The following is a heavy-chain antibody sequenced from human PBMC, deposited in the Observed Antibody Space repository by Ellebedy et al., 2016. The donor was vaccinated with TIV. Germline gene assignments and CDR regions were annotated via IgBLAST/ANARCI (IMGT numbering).Heavy chain of an antibody. V-gene: IGHV3-66*01. CDR2: VYSDGRT. CDR1: GFIVSTTY. D-gene: IGHD6-13*01. J-gene: IGHJ4*02. Sequence: GESLKISXAASGFIVSTTYMSWVRQAPGKGLEWVSVVYSDGRTYYADSVKGRLSISRDNSQNTLYLQMHSLRAEDTAVYYCARSIPTAGSPYYFASWGQGALVTVSS. CDR3: ARSIPTAGSPYYFAS.